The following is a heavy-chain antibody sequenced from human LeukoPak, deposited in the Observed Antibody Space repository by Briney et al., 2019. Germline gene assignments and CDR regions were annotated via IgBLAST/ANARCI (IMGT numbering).Heavy chain of an antibody. CDR3: ATGVSTRPLYYFDN. J-gene: IGHJ4*02. CDR1: GFTFSSDG. D-gene: IGHD6-6*01. Sequence: GGSLRLSCAASGFTFSSDGMHWGRQAPGKGRGWGAGIWYDGSNKYYADSVKGRFTISRDNSKNTLYLQMNSLRAADTAVYYCATGVSTRPLYYFDNWGQGTLVTVSS. CDR2: IWYDGSNK. V-gene: IGHV3-33*01.